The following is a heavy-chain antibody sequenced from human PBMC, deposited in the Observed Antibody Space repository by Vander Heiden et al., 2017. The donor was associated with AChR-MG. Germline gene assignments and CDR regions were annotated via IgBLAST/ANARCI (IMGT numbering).Heavy chain of an antibody. D-gene: IGHD6-19*01. CDR2: ISGDGGST. Sequence: EVQLLESGGGLVQPGGSLRLPCAASGFTFSSYAMSWVRQAPGKGLEWVSTISGDGGSTYYADSVKGRFTISRDKSKNTLYLQMNSLRAEDTAVHYCAKGAYSSGWSFDYWGQGTLVTVSS. V-gene: IGHV3-23*01. CDR3: AKGAYSSGWSFDY. CDR1: GFTFSSYA. J-gene: IGHJ4*02.